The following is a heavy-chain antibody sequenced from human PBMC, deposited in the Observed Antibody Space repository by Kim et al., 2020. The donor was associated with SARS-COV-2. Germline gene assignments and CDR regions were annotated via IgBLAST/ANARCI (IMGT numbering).Heavy chain of an antibody. CDR3: ARGLKRWLQFDHFDY. Sequence: SETLSLTCAVYGGSFSGYYWSWIRQPPGKGLEWIGEINHSGSTNYNPSLKSRVTISVDTSKNQFSLKLSSVTAADTAVYYCARGLKRWLQFDHFDYWGQG. V-gene: IGHV4-34*01. CDR1: GGSFSGYY. D-gene: IGHD5-12*01. J-gene: IGHJ4*02. CDR2: INHSGST.